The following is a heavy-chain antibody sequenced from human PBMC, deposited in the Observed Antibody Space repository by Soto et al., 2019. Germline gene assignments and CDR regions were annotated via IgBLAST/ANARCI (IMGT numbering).Heavy chain of an antibody. D-gene: IGHD3-3*01. CDR3: AREPYYDFWSGYHYVADHYGMDV. CDR2: ISAYNGNT. J-gene: IGHJ6*02. CDR1: GYTFTSYG. V-gene: IGHV1-18*04. Sequence: ASVKVSCKASGYTFTSYGISWVRQAPGQGLEWMGWISAYNGNTNYAQKLQGRVTMTTDTSTSTAYMELRSLRSDDTAVYYRAREPYYDFWSGYHYVADHYGMDVWGQGTTVTVSS.